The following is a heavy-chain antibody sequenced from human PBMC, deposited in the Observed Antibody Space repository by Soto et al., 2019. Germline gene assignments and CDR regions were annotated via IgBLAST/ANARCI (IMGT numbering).Heavy chain of an antibody. J-gene: IGHJ4*02. V-gene: IGHV4-34*01. CDR1: GGSFSGYY. CDR2: INHIGST. Sequence: SETLSLTCAVYGGSFSGYYWSWIRQPPGKGLEWIGEINHIGSTNYNPSLKSRVTISVDTSKNQFSLKLSSVTAADTAVYYCARAGYSSGWSSGAWGQGTLVTVSS. D-gene: IGHD6-19*01. CDR3: ARAGYSSGWSSGA.